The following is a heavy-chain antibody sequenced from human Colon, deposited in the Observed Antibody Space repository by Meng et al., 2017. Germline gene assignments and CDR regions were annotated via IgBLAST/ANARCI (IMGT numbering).Heavy chain of an antibody. CDR3: ARDWGDVRGGFDF. D-gene: IGHD3-10*02. V-gene: IGHV6-1*01. CDR1: GDSVSSNSAA. CDR2: TYYRSKYYN. J-gene: IGHJ4*02. Sequence: QVQLQQSGPGLVKPPQTLSLTRAISGDSVSSNSAAWNWIRQSPSRGLEWLGRTYYRSKYYNDYALSVKSRITINPDTSKNQFSLQLNSVTPEDTAIYYCARDWGDVRGGFDFWGQGTLVTVSS.